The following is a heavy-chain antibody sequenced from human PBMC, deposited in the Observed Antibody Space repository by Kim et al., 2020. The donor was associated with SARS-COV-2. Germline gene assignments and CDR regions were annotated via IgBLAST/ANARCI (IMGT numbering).Heavy chain of an antibody. Sequence: ADSVKGRFTISRDNSKHTLFLQMNSLRAEDTAVYYCARDQRFSGSYSIDFWGQGILVTVSS. D-gene: IGHD1-26*01. J-gene: IGHJ4*02. CDR3: ARDQRFSGSYSIDF. V-gene: IGHV3-30*01.